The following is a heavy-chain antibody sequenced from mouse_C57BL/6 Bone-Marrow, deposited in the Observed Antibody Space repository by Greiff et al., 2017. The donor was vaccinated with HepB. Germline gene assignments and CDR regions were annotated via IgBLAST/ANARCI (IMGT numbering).Heavy chain of an antibody. Sequence: EVKLVESGGDLVKPGGSLKLSCAASGFTFSSYGMSWVRQTPDKRLEWVATISSGGSYTYYPDSVKGRFTISRDNAKNTLYLQMSSLKSEDTAMYYCARHSGYYYGSSSFAYWGQGTLVTVSA. D-gene: IGHD1-1*01. CDR3: ARHSGYYYGSSSFAY. CDR1: GFTFSSYG. CDR2: ISSGGSYT. V-gene: IGHV5-6*01. J-gene: IGHJ3*01.